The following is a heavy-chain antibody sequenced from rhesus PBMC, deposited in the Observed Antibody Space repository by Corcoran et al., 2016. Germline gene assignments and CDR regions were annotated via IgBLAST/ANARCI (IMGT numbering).Heavy chain of an antibody. CDR2: IYGSASST. V-gene: IGHV4-169*01. CDR1: GGSISSSY. J-gene: IGHJ2*01. Sequence: QLQLQESGPGLVKPSETLSVTCAVSGGSISSSYWSWIRQAPWKGLEWIGYIYGSASSTNYNPSLKSRVTLSVDTSKTQLSLKLSSVTTADTAVYYCASGNWYFDLWGPGTPITISS. D-gene: IGHD1-44*01. CDR3: ASGNWYFDL.